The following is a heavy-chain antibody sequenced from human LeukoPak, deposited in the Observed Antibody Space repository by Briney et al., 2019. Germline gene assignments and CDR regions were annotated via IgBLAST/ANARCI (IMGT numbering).Heavy chain of an antibody. V-gene: IGHV1-8*01. D-gene: IGHD3-22*01. Sequence: ASVKVSCKASGYTFTSYDINWVRQATGQGLEWMGWMNSNSGNTGYAQKFQGRVTMTRNTSISTAYMELSSLRSEDTAVYYCARAPPPNTYYYDSSGYRDYWGQGTLVTVSS. CDR3: ARAPPPNTYYYDSSGYRDY. J-gene: IGHJ4*02. CDR1: GYTFTSYD. CDR2: MNSNSGNT.